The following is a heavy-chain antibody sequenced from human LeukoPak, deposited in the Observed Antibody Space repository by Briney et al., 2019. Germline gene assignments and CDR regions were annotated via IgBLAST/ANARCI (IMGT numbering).Heavy chain of an antibody. J-gene: IGHJ4*02. V-gene: IGHV3-64*04. CDR2: ISSNGGST. CDR3: ARWRAGIAVAVDY. D-gene: IGHD6-19*01. CDR1: GFTFSSYA. Sequence: PWGSPTLSCSASGFTFSSYAMHWVRQAPGKGLEYVSAISSNGGSTYYADSVKGRFTISRDNSKNTLYLQMNSLRAEDTAVYYCARWRAGIAVAVDYWGQGTLVTVSS.